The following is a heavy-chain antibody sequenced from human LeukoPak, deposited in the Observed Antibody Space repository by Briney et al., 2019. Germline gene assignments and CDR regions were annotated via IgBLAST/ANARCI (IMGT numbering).Heavy chain of an antibody. V-gene: IGHV3-23*01. CDR1: GFLISNDV. J-gene: IGHJ4*02. Sequence: PGGSLRLSCAASGFLISNDVMNWVRQAPGKGLEWVSAIGADGHSTDYANSVKGRFTISRDNSKNTLYLQMNSLSAEDTALYYCARRVGGTPDYWGRGTLVTVSS. D-gene: IGHD1-26*01. CDR2: IGADGHST. CDR3: ARRVGGTPDY.